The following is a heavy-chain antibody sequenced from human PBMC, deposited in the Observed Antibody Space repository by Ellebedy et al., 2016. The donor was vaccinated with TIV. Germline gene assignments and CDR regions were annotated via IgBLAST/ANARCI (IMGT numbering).Heavy chain of an antibody. J-gene: IGHJ5*02. D-gene: IGHD3-3*01. CDR3: ARDNGYDFWSSYQDL. V-gene: IGHV1-69*13. Sequence: AASVKVSCKAFGGTFRSYAISWVRRAPGQGLEWMGGIIPLFGTGNYAQKFQDRVTITADESTSTAYMELSSLRSGDTAVYYCARDNGYDFWSSYQDLWGQGTLVTVSS. CDR2: IIPLFGTG. CDR1: GGTFRSYA.